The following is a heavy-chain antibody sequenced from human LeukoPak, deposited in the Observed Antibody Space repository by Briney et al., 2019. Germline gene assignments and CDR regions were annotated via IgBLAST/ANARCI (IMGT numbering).Heavy chain of an antibody. V-gene: IGHV4-30-2*01. D-gene: IGHD3-22*01. CDR1: GGYISSRGYS. Sequence: PWETLSLTCAVSGGYISSRGYSWSWIRQPPGKGLEWIGYIYHSGNTYYNPSLKSRVTISVDRSKNQFSLKLSSVTAADTAMYYCASGSGSSFDYFDYWGQGTLVTVSS. J-gene: IGHJ4*02. CDR2: IYHSGNT. CDR3: ASGSGSSFDYFDY.